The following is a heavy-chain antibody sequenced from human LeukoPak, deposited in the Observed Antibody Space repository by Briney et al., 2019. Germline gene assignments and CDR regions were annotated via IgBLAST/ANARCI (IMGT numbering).Heavy chain of an antibody. J-gene: IGHJ5*02. CDR1: GFTFSNYG. V-gene: IGHV3-30*02. D-gene: IGHD6-19*01. Sequence: GGSLRLSCAASGFTFSNYGLHWVRQAPGKGLEWVAFLRYHGSDEYYADSVTGRFTISRDNSKNTLYLQMNSLRAEDTAVYYCARAVAGTRFDPWGQGTLVTVSS. CDR2: LRYHGSDE. CDR3: ARAVAGTRFDP.